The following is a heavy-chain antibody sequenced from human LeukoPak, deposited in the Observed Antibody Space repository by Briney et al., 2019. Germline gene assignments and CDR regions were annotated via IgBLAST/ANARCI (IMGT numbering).Heavy chain of an antibody. CDR1: GYAFTSYG. J-gene: IGHJ5*02. D-gene: IGHD4-17*01. CDR2: ISAYNGNT. V-gene: IGHV1-18*01. Sequence: ASVKVSCKASGYAFTSYGISWVRQAPGQGLEWMGWISAYNGNTNYAQKLQGRVTMTADTSTSTAYMELRSLRSDDTAVYYCARRAPLGDYDPWGQGTLVTVSS. CDR3: ARRAPLGDYDP.